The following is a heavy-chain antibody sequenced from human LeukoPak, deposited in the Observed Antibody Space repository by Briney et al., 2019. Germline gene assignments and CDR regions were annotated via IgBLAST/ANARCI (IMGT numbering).Heavy chain of an antibody. J-gene: IGHJ4*02. CDR3: ARAYYDFWSGYYPYYFDY. CDR1: GYSFTSYW. CDR2: IYPGDSDT. D-gene: IGHD3-3*01. Sequence: GESLKISCKASGYSFTSYWIGWVRQMPGKGLEWMGIIYPGDSDTRYSPSFQGQVTISADKSISTAYLQWSSLKASDTAMYYCARAYYDFWSGYYPYYFDYWGQGTLVTVSS. V-gene: IGHV5-51*01.